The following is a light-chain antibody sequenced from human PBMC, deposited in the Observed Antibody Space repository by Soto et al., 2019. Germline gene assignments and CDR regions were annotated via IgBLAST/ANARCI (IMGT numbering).Light chain of an antibody. J-gene: IGLJ1*01. CDR2: DVT. CDR3: SSFTTSSTYV. Sequence: QSVLTPPASVSGSPGQSIAISCTGTSSDVGLYNYVSWYQQHPDKVPKLIIYDVTNRPSGVSDRFSGSKSGNTASLTISGLQADDEADYYCSSFTTSSTYVFGTGTKVTVL. CDR1: SSDVGLYNY. V-gene: IGLV2-14*01.